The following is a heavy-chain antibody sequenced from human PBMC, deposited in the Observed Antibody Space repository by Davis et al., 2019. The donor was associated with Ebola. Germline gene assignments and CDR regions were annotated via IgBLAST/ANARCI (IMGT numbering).Heavy chain of an antibody. D-gene: IGHD4-17*01. J-gene: IGHJ5*02. CDR2: IYYSGST. V-gene: IGHV4-30-4*01. CDR3: ATSSNYGENWFDP. Sequence: PSETLSLTCTVSGGSISSGDYYWSWIRQPPGKGLEWIGYIYYSGSTYYNPSLKSRVTISVDTSKNQFSLKLSSVTAADTAVYYCATSSNYGENWFDPWGQGTLVTVSS. CDR1: GGSISSGDYY.